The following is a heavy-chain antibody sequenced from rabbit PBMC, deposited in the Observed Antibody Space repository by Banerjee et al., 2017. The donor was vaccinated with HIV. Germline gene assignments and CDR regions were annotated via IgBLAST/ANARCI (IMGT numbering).Heavy chain of an antibody. J-gene: IGHJ4*01. Sequence: QEQLVESGGGLVQPEGSLTLTCTASGFSFSSSYYMCWVRQAPGKGLEWIACIYNGDGSTYYASWVNGRFTISKTSSTTVTLQMTSLTAADTATYFCARGAGSSYFSLTYFNLWGPGTLVTVS. D-gene: IGHD8-1*01. CDR2: IYNGDGST. CDR3: ARGAGSSYFSLTYFNL. CDR1: GFSFSSSYY. V-gene: IGHV1S45*01.